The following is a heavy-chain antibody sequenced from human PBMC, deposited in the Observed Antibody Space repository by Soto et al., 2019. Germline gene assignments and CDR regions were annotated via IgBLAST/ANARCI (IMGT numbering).Heavy chain of an antibody. J-gene: IGHJ3*02. CDR2: ISGSGVHT. CDR1: GFTFTTYA. D-gene: IGHD5-12*01. Sequence: GGSLRLSCAASGFTFTTYAMTWVRQAPGKGLEWVSLISGSGVHTYHADSVKGRFTISRDNSKSTLYLQMSSLRAEDTAVYYCAKGICSGNGCDVFDIWGQGTMVTVSS. V-gene: IGHV3-23*01. CDR3: AKGICSGNGCDVFDI.